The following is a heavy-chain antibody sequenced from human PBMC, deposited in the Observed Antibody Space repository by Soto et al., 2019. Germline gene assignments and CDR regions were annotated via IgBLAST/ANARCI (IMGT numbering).Heavy chain of an antibody. CDR3: ARDTGDYHPLNYYYGMDV. Sequence: QVQLVQSGAEVKKPGSSVKVSCKASGGTFSSYAISWVRQAPGQGLEWMGGIIPIFGTANYAQKFQGRVTITADKSTSTAYRELSSLRSEDTAVYYCARDTGDYHPLNYYYGMDVWGQGTTVTVSS. D-gene: IGHD4-17*01. CDR1: GGTFSSYA. V-gene: IGHV1-69*06. CDR2: IIPIFGTA. J-gene: IGHJ6*02.